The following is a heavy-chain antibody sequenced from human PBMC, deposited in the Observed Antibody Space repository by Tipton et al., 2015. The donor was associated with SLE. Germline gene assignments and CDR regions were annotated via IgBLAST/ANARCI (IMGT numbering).Heavy chain of an antibody. CDR3: ARGWDSSLPFDY. CDR1: GDSLSNYY. V-gene: IGHV4-59*01. D-gene: IGHD1-26*01. CDR2: IYYSGNT. J-gene: IGHJ4*02. Sequence: TLSLTCTISGDSLSNYYWSWIRQPPGKGLEWIGYIYYSGNTNYNPSLKSRVTISVDTSKNQFSLNVSSVTAADTAVYYCARGWDSSLPFDYWGQGSLVAFSS.